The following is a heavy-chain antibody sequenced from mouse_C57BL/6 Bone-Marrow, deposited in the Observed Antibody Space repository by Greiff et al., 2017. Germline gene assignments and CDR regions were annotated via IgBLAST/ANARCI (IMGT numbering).Heavy chain of an antibody. V-gene: IGHV1-18*01. CDR3: ARGPSYYDYVYWYFDV. D-gene: IGHD2-4*01. Sequence: EVKLVESGPELVKPGASVKIPCKASGYTFTDYNMDWVKQSHGKSLEWIGDINPNNGGTIYNQKFKGKATLTVDKSSSTAYMELRSLTSEDTAVYYCARGPSYYDYVYWYFDVWGTGTTVTVSS. J-gene: IGHJ1*03. CDR1: GYTFTDYN. CDR2: INPNNGGT.